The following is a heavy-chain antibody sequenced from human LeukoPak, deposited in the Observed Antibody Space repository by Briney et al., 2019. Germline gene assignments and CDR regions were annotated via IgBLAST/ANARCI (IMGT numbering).Heavy chain of an antibody. V-gene: IGHV3-53*01. D-gene: IGHD3-22*01. Sequence: PGGSLRLSCAASGFDVSSNYMSWVRQAPGKGPEWVSVLYGGDGTYYADSVKGRFTISADKSRNTLYLQMNSLRAEDTAVYYCARAQYYYDSGAYGPDYWGQGTQVTVSS. J-gene: IGHJ4*02. CDR3: ARAQYYYDSGAYGPDY. CDR2: LYGGDGT. CDR1: GFDVSSNY.